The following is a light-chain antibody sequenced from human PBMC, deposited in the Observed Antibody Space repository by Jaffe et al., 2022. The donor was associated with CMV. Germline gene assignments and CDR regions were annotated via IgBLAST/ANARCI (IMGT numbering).Light chain of an antibody. V-gene: IGLV3-1*01. J-gene: IGLJ2*01. CDR1: NLGQKY. CDR2: EDD. CDR3: QAWDSSTVV. Sequence: SYELTQPPSVSVSPGQTASITCSGNNLGQKYVSWFQQKPGQSPLLVIYEDDKRPSRIPERFSGSNSGNTASLTISGTHTMDEADYYCQAWDSSTVVFGGGTKLTVL.